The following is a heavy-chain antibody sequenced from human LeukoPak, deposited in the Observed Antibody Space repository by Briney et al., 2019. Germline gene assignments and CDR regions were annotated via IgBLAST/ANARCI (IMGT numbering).Heavy chain of an antibody. J-gene: IGHJ4*02. V-gene: IGHV3-48*02. CDR2: ISSSSGTI. Sequence: PGGSLRLSCAASGFTFSSYSMNWVRHAPGKGLEWISYISSSSGTIYYTDSGKGRFTISRDNAKNSLYLQMNSLRDEDTALYYCARVPYSTGAFDYWGQGTLVTVSS. D-gene: IGHD6-19*01. CDR1: GFTFSSYS. CDR3: ARVPYSTGAFDY.